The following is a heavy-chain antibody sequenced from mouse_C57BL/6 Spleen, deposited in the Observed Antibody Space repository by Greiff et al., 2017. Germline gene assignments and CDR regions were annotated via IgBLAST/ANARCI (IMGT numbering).Heavy chain of an antibody. Sequence: VQLQQPGAELVKPGASVKVSCKASGYTFTSYWMHWVKQRPGQGLEWIGRIHPSDSDTNYNQKFKGQATLTVAKSSSTAYMQLSRLTYEASAVYCCAIFPYYGSSWFAYWGQGTLVTVSA. J-gene: IGHJ3*01. CDR2: IHPSDSDT. CDR3: AIFPYYGSSWFAY. V-gene: IGHV1-74*01. D-gene: IGHD1-1*01. CDR1: GYTFTSYW.